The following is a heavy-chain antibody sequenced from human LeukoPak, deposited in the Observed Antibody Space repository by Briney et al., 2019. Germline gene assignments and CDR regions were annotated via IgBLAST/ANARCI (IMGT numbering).Heavy chain of an antibody. V-gene: IGHV1-18*01. CDR1: GYTFTSYG. D-gene: IGHD3-3*01. J-gene: IGHJ4*02. Sequence: ASVKVSYKASGYTFTSYGISWVRQAPGQGLEWMGWISAYNGNTNYAQKLQGRVTMTTDTSTSTAYMELRSLRSDDTAVYYCARDRGITIFGVVIMAAYFDYWGQGTLVTVSS. CDR3: ARDRGITIFGVVIMAAYFDY. CDR2: ISAYNGNT.